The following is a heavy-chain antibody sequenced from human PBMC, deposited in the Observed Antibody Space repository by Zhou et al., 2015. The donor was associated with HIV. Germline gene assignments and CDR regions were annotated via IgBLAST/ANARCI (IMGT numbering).Heavy chain of an antibody. J-gene: IGHJ4*02. Sequence: VRLVASGGGLVQPGRSLRLSCAASGFTFRSYGMHWVRQSPGKGLEWVAVIWYDGSRTYYADSVKGRFTISRDNSKNTLYLQMDNLRAEDTSVYYCARDLDSSSWPYWGQGTLVTVSS. D-gene: IGHD3-22*01. CDR3: ARDLDSSSWPY. CDR2: IWYDGSRT. CDR1: GFTFRSYG. V-gene: IGHV3-33*01.